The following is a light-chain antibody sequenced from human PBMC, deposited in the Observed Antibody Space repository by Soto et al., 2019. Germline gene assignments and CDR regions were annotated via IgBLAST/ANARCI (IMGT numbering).Light chain of an antibody. J-gene: IGLJ3*02. CDR3: SSYTSSSTRV. V-gene: IGLV2-14*01. CDR1: SGDVGGYNY. CDR2: EVS. Sequence: QSALTQPASVSGSPGGSITISGTGTSGDVGGYNYVSWYQQHPGKAPKLMIYEVSNRPSGVSNRFSGSKSGNTASLTISGLQAEDEADYYCSSYTSSSTRVFGGGTKLTVL.